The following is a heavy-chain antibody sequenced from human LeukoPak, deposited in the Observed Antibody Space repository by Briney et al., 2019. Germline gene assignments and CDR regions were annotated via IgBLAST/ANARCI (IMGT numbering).Heavy chain of an antibody. CDR2: ISGSGDTT. D-gene: IGHD2-15*01. CDR1: VVVLCKYA. CDR3: AKAPVTTCSGAYCYPFDF. J-gene: IGHJ4*02. Sequence: PGWSLRLSRATSVVVLCKYAVNWVREAPGKGLEWVSIISGSGDTTYYADSVKGRFTISRDNSKNTLYLQMNSLRAEDTAVYYCAKAPVTTCSGAYCYPFDFWGQGTLVTVSS. V-gene: IGHV3-23*01.